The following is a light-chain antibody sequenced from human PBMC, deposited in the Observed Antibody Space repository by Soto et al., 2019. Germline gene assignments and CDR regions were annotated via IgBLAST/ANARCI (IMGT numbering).Light chain of an antibody. J-gene: IGKJ5*01. CDR3: QQYNNWPPVAIT. CDR2: GAS. Sequence: EIVMTQSPATLSVSPGERATLSCRASQSVSSNLAWYQQKPVQAPRLLIYGASTRATGIPARFSGSGSGTEFTLTISSLQSEDFAVYYCQQYNNWPPVAITFGQGTRLEIK. V-gene: IGKV3-15*01. CDR1: QSVSSN.